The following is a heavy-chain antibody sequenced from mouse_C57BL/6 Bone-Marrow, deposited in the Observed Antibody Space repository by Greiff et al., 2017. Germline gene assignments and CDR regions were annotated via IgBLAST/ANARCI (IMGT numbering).Heavy chain of an antibody. Sequence: QVQLQQPGAELVKPGASVKLSCKASGYTFTSYWMQWVKQRPGQGLEWIGEIDPSDSYTNYNQKFKGKATLTVDTSSSTAYMQLSSLTSEDSAVYYCASHYDGSSYWYFDVWGTGTTVTVSS. CDR1: GYTFTSYW. J-gene: IGHJ1*03. CDR2: IDPSDSYT. V-gene: IGHV1-50*01. CDR3: ASHYDGSSYWYFDV. D-gene: IGHD1-1*01.